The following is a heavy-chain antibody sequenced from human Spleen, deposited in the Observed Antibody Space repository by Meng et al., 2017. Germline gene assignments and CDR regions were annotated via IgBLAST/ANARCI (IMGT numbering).Heavy chain of an antibody. V-gene: IGHV3-23*01. J-gene: IGHJ3*01. D-gene: IGHD6-19*01. CDR3: ARCQLRSGGWRDAFDL. Sequence: GGSLRLSCAASGFTFSNYAMGWVRQAPGKGLDWVATITGSGGTAYYADSVKGRFTISRDISQNTVFLQMSSLRAEDTAVYYCARCQLRSGGWRDAFDLWGQGTMVTVSS. CDR1: GFTFSNYA. CDR2: ITGSGGTA.